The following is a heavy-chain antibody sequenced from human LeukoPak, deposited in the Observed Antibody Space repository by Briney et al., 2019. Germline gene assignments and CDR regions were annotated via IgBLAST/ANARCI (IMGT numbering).Heavy chain of an antibody. Sequence: GGSPRLSCAASGFTFSTYAMSYVRQVPGKGLEWVSAISGSDPGTYYADSVKGRFTISRDNSRNTLHLQMNSLRVEDTAIYYCAKGNAGHCTGTTCYPFDYWGQGTLVTVSS. CDR3: AKGNAGHCTGTTCYPFDY. V-gene: IGHV3-23*01. J-gene: IGHJ4*02. CDR2: ISGSDPGT. CDR1: GFTFSTYA. D-gene: IGHD2-2*01.